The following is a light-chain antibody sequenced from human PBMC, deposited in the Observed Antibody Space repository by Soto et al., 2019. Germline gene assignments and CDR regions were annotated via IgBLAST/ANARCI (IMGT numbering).Light chain of an antibody. CDR1: SSDVGAHNF. CDR2: EVS. V-gene: IGLV2-14*01. CDR3: NSYTSSNTYV. Sequence: QSVLTQPASVSGCPGQAITISCSGSSSDVGAHNFVSWYQHHPGKAPKLMIYEVSNRPSGVSNRFSGSKSGNPASLTISGLQAEDEADYYCNSYTSSNTYVFGSGTKVTVL. J-gene: IGLJ1*01.